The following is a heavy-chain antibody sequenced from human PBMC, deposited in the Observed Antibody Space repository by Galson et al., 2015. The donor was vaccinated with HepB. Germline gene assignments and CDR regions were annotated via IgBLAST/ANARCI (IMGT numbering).Heavy chain of an antibody. CDR3: AKVTTRESILKIIGSRWFFDY. D-gene: IGHD2-15*01. V-gene: IGHV3-23*01. J-gene: IGHJ4*02. Sequence: FLRLARPDSVITLSRYALSWVRQARGNGLESGPGNSGTGGTPYCADSVTGRITISRDTPMNTLYLQINSLRAEDTAVYYCAKVTTRESILKIIGSRWFFDYWGQGTLVTVSS. CDR1: VITLSRYA. CDR2: NSGTGGTP.